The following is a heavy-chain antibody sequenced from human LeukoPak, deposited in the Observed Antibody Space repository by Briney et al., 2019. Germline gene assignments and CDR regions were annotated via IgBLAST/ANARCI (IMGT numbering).Heavy chain of an antibody. CDR1: GGSISSYY. J-gene: IGHJ4*02. CDR3: ARHGDYYDSSGYLDY. Sequence: SETLSLTCTVSGGSISSYYWSWIRQPPGKGLERIGYIYYSGSTNYNPSLKSRVTISVDTSKNQFSLKLSSVTAADTAVYYCARHGDYYDSSGYLDYWGQGTLVTVSS. D-gene: IGHD3-22*01. CDR2: IYYSGST. V-gene: IGHV4-59*08.